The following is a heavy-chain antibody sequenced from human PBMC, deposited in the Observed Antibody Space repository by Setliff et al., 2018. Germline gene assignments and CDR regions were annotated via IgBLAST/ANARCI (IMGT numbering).Heavy chain of an antibody. J-gene: IGHJ6*02. CDR1: GYSISSGYY. V-gene: IGHV4-38-2*01. D-gene: IGHD6-13*01. CDR2: IYHSGNT. Sequence: PSETLSLTCAVSGYSISSGYYWGWIRQPPGKGLEWIGSIYHSGNTYYNPSLNSRLTISVDTSKNQFSLKLSSVTAADTAVYYCARMLAAARYYYYYGMDVWGQGTTVTVSS. CDR3: ARMLAAARYYYYYGMDV.